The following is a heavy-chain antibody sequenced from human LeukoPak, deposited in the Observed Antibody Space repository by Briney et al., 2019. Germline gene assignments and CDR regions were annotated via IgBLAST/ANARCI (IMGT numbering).Heavy chain of an antibody. CDR3: ARGGHYCSSTSCDRGWFDP. CDR2: INHSGST. CDR1: GYSISSGYY. J-gene: IGHJ5*02. D-gene: IGHD2-2*01. V-gene: IGHV4-34*01. Sequence: SETLSLTCAVSGYSISSGYYWSWIRQPPGKGLEWIGEINHSGSTNYNPSLKSRVTISVDTSKNQFSLKLSSVTAADTAVYYCARGGHYCSSTSCDRGWFDPWGQGTLVTVSS.